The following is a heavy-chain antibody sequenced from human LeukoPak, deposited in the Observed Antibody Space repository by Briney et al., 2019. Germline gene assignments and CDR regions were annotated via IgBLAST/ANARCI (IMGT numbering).Heavy chain of an antibody. V-gene: IGHV3-33*01. J-gene: IGHJ4*02. CDR2: IWYGGSNK. Sequence: GRSLRLSCAASGFTFSSYGMHWVRQAPGKGLKWVAVIWYGGSNKYYADSVKGRFTISRDNSKNTLYLQMNSLRAEDTAVYYCARDSPAWELPIDYWGQGTLVTVSS. CDR3: ARDSPAWELPIDY. D-gene: IGHD1-26*01. CDR1: GFTFSSYG.